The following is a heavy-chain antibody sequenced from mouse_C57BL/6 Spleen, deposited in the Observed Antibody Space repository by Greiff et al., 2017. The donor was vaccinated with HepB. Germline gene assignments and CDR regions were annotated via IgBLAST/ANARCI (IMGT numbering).Heavy chain of an antibody. D-gene: IGHD2-3*01. J-gene: IGHJ2*01. Sequence: VQLKESGPELVKPGASVKIPCKASGYTFTDYNMDWVKQSHGKSLEWIGDINPNNGGTIYNQKFKGKATLTVDKSSSTAYMELRSLTSEDTAVYYCARSGDGYLYYFDYWGQGTTLTVSS. V-gene: IGHV1-18*01. CDR2: INPNNGGT. CDR3: ARSGDGYLYYFDY. CDR1: GYTFTDYN.